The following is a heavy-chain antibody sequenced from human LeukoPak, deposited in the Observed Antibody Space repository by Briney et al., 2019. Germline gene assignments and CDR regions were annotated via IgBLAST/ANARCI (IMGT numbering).Heavy chain of an antibody. V-gene: IGHV3-53*01. J-gene: IGHJ3*02. CDR3: ASRRNYPAFDI. D-gene: IGHD4-11*01. Sequence: GGSLRLSCAASGFTDSSNYMSWVRQARAKGREWVAVIYSGCSTYYAASVKGRLTTTSNNSSNNLYLQINSLRAEDTAVYYCASRRNYPAFDIWGQGTMVTVSS. CDR2: IYSGCST. CDR1: GFTDSSNY.